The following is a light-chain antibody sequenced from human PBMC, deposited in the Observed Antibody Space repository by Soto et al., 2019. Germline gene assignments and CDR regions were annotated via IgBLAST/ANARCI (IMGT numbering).Light chain of an antibody. CDR3: LLDFSYFWA. CDR2: TAS. CDR1: QGVSTR. V-gene: IGKV1-12*01. Sequence: DIHMTQSASSVSASVGYRFTITCRASQGVSTRLAWYQQKTGKAPNLLIYTASSLQSGVPSRFSGSGSGTDFTLTISSLQPEDFATYYCLLDFSYFWAFGQGTKVDIK. J-gene: IGKJ1*01.